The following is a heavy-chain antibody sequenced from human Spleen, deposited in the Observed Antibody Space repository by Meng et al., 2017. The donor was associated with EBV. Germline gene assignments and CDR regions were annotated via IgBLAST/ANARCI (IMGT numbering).Heavy chain of an antibody. J-gene: IGHJ4*02. Sequence: QLHLQESGPGLVKPSETLSLTCTVSGGSISISGYYWGWIRQPPGKGLEWIGSIFYTGSTYHNPSLKSRVSISVDTSKNQFSLKLTSVAAADTAVYYCASLSGYDLNYWGQGTLVTVSS. CDR3: ASLSGYDLNY. CDR1: GGSISISGYY. CDR2: IFYTGST. V-gene: IGHV4-39*01. D-gene: IGHD5-12*01.